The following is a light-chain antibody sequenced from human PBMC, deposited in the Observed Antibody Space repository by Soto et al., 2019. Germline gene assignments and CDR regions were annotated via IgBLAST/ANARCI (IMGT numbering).Light chain of an antibody. J-gene: IGLJ3*02. CDR2: GNN. CDR1: SSNIGAGYD. CDR3: QSYDSRLSGSV. Sequence: QSVLTQPPSVSGAPGQRVTISCTGSSSNIGAGYDVHWYQQLPVTAPKLLIYGNNNRPSGVPDRFSGSKSGTSASLAITGLQAEDEADYSCQSYDSRLSGSVFGGGTKLTVL. V-gene: IGLV1-40*01.